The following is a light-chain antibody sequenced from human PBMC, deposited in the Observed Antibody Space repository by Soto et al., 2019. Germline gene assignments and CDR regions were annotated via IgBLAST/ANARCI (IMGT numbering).Light chain of an antibody. J-gene: IGKJ1*01. Sequence: EIVFTQSPCTLSLSPGERATLSCRASQSVSNNYLAWYQQKPGQAPRLLIYGASNRATGIPDRFSGTGSGTDFTLTISRLEPEDSAVYYCQQYGSSPTWTFGQGTKVDIK. CDR2: GAS. CDR3: QQYGSSPTWT. V-gene: IGKV3-20*01. CDR1: QSVSNNY.